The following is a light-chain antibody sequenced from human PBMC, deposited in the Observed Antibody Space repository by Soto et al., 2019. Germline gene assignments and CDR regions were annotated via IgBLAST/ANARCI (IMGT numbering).Light chain of an antibody. V-gene: IGLV2-8*01. CDR1: SCDVGGYDC. CDR3: SSYAGSDTLV. Sequence: QSALTQPPSSSGSPGQSVAISCSGTSCDVGGYDCVSWYQQHPGKAPKLMIYEVSKRPSGVPDRFSGSKSGNTASLTVSGLKSEDEADYYCSSYAGSDTLVFGGGTKLTVL. CDR2: EVS. J-gene: IGLJ2*01.